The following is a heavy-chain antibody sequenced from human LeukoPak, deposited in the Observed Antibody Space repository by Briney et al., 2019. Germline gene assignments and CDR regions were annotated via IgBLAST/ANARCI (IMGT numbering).Heavy chain of an antibody. CDR1: GFTFSSYA. D-gene: IGHD3-22*01. V-gene: IGHV3-23*01. Sequence: GGSLRLSCAASGFTFSSYAMSWVRQAPGKGLEWVSAISGSGGSTYYADSVKGRFTISRDNSKNTLYLQMNSLRAEDTAVYYCAKDSGGTMMENLNDYWGQGTLVTVSS. CDR2: ISGSGGST. J-gene: IGHJ4*02. CDR3: AKDSGGTMMENLNDY.